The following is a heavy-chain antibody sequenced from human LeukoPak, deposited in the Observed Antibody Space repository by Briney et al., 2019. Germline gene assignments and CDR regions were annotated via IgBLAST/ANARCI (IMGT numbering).Heavy chain of an antibody. CDR1: GFTFSDYY. CDR3: ASNFFWSGQYFDY. Sequence: GGSLRLSCAASGFTFSDYYMTWIRQAPGKGLEWVSYISSSGSTIYYADSVKGRFTISRDNAKNSLYLQMNSLRDEDTAVYYCASNFFWSGQYFDYWGQGTLVTVSS. V-gene: IGHV3-11*04. CDR2: ISSSGSTI. D-gene: IGHD3-3*01. J-gene: IGHJ4*02.